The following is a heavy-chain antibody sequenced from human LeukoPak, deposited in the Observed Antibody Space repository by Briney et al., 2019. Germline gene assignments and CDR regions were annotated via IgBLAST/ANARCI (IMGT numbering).Heavy chain of an antibody. CDR2: IYPGDSDT. V-gene: IGHV5-51*01. CDR3: ARQGGNWNDGFPWFDP. CDR1: GYSFTSYW. J-gene: IGHJ5*02. D-gene: IGHD1-20*01. Sequence: GESLKISCKGSGYSFTSYWIGWVRQMPGKVLEWMGIIYPGDSDTRYSPSFQGQVTISADKSISTAYLQWSSLKASDTAMYYCARQGGNWNDGFPWFDPWGQGTLVTVSS.